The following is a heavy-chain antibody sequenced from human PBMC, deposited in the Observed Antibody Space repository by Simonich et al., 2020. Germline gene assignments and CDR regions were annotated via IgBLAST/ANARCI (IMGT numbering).Heavy chain of an antibody. CDR3: AIYSPSIAARPYWYFDL. V-gene: IGHV1-2*02. CDR1: GYTFTGYY. Sequence: QVQLVQSGAEVKKPGASVKVSCQASGYTFTGYYMHWWRQAPGQGLVGRGMSNPNIGGTNYAQEVQGRVTMTRDTSISTAYMVLSRLGSDDTAVYYGAIYSPSIAARPYWYFDLWGRGTLVTVSS. J-gene: IGHJ2*01. CDR2: SNPNIGGT. D-gene: IGHD6-6*01.